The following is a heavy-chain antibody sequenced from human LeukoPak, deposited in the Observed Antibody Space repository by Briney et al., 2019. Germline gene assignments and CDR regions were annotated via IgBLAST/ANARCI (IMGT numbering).Heavy chain of an antibody. J-gene: IGHJ4*02. CDR2: INPNSGGT. CDR1: GYTFTGYY. D-gene: IGHD3-10*01. CDR3: ARGGGSGSYGGFDY. Sequence: AASVKVSCKASGYTFTGYYMHWVRQAPGQGLEWMGWINPNSGGTNYAQKFQGRVTMTRDTSISTAYMELSRLRSDDTAVYYCARGGGSGSYGGFDYWGQGTLVTVSS. V-gene: IGHV1-2*02.